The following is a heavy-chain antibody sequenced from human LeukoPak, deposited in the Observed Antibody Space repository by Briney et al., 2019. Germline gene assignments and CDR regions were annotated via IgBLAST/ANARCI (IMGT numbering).Heavy chain of an antibody. J-gene: IGHJ2*01. CDR2: FYTTGST. Sequence: SETLSLTCAVSGFSISSDYYWGWIRQPAGKGLEWIGRFYTTGSTNYNPSLKSRVSISVDNSKNHFTLRLTSVAAAATAVYYCASFARGGAEWYFDLWGRGTLVSVSS. D-gene: IGHD3-10*01. CDR1: GFSISSDYY. V-gene: IGHV4-4*07. CDR3: ASFARGGAEWYFDL.